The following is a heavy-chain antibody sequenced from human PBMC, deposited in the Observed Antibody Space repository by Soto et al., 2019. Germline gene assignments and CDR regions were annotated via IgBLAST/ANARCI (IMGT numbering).Heavy chain of an antibody. CDR3: AKHAEYQLVSWFDP. Sequence: EVQLLESGGGLVQPGGSVRLSCAVSGFSFSTYAMSWVLQAPGKGLGWVSGISAGGGSTYYADSVRGRFTISRDNSKDTLYLQITSLRAEDTAFYYCAKHAEYQLVSWFDPWGQGTLVTVSS. D-gene: IGHD2-2*01. J-gene: IGHJ5*02. V-gene: IGHV3-23*01. CDR1: GFSFSTYA. CDR2: ISAGGGST.